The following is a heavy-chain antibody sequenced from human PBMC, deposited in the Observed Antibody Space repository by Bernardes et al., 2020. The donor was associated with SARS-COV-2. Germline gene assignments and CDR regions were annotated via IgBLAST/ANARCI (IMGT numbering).Heavy chain of an antibody. CDR3: VKDPESRGGFGELGLNWFDH. Sequence: GWSLRLSCSASGFTFSSYAMHWVRQAPGKGLEYVSAISSNGGSTYYADSVKGRFTISRDNSKNTLYLQMSSLRAEDTAVYYCVKDPESRGGFGELGLNWFDHWGQGTLVTVSS. CDR2: ISSNGGST. V-gene: IGHV3-64D*06. J-gene: IGHJ5*02. D-gene: IGHD3-10*01. CDR1: GFTFSSYA.